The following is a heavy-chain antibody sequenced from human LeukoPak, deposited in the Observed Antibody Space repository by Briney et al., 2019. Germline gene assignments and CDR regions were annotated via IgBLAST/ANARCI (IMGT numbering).Heavy chain of an antibody. CDR2: ISAYNGNT. CDR1: GYTFTSYG. D-gene: IGHD3-9*01. V-gene: IGHV1-18*01. Sequence: ASVKVSCKASGYTFTSYGISWVRQAPGQGLEWMGWISAYNGNTNYAQKLQGRVTMTTDTSTSTAYMELRSLRSDDTAVYYCAAPQPRYFDWLLLDYWGQGTLVTVPS. CDR3: AAPQPRYFDWLLLDY. J-gene: IGHJ4*02.